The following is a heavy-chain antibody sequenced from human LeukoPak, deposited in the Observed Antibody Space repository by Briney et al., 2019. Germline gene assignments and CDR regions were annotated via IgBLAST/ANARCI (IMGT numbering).Heavy chain of an antibody. Sequence: PGGSLRLSCAASGFTFSSYSMNWVRQAPGKGLVWVSRINSDGSSTIYADSVKGRFTISRDNVKNTVSLQMNSLRAEDTAMYYCTRTMYSSSFDWWGQGTLVTVSS. V-gene: IGHV3-74*01. CDR3: TRTMYSSSFDW. CDR2: INSDGSST. D-gene: IGHD6-13*01. J-gene: IGHJ4*02. CDR1: GFTFSSYS.